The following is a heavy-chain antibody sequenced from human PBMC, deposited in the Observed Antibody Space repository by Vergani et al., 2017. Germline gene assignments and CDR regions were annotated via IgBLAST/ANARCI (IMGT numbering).Heavy chain of an antibody. V-gene: IGHV4-31*03. J-gene: IGHJ4*02. CDR2: IYYSGST. CDR1: GGSISSGGYY. D-gene: IGHD3-3*01. CDR3: AKESVAYDFWSGKPRHFDY. Sequence: QVQLQESGPGLVKPSQTLSLTCTVSGGSISSGGYYWSWIRQHPGKGLEWIGYIYYSGSTYYNPSLKSRVTISVDTSKNQFSLKLSSVTAADTGVYYCAKESVAYDFWSGKPRHFDYWGQGTLVTVSS.